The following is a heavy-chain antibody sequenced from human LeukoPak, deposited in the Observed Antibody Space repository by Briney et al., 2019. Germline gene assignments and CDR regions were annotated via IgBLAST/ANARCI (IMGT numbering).Heavy chain of an antibody. Sequence: ASVKVSCKASGYSFTSYAMHWVRRAPGQRLEWMGWINAGDGNTKYSQKFQGRVTIARDTSASTAYMELSSLRSEDTAVYYCARELVWKKNWFDPWGQGTLVTVSS. CDR2: INAGDGNT. D-gene: IGHD6-13*01. J-gene: IGHJ5*02. V-gene: IGHV1-3*01. CDR3: ARELVWKKNWFDP. CDR1: GYSFTSYA.